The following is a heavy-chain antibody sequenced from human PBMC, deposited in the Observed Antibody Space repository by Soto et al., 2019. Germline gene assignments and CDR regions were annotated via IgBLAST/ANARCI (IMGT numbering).Heavy chain of an antibody. CDR1: GGSISSYY. Sequence: SETLSLTCTVSGGSISSYYWSWIRQPPGKGLEWIGYIYYSGSTNYNPSLKSRVTISVDTSKNQLSQKLSSVTAADTAMYYCARVCGGDCHYGMDVWGQGTTVTVSS. D-gene: IGHD2-21*02. J-gene: IGHJ6*02. V-gene: IGHV4-59*08. CDR3: ARVCGGDCHYGMDV. CDR2: IYYSGST.